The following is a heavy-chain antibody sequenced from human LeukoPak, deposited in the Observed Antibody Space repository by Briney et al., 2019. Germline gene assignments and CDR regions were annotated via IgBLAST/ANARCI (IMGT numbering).Heavy chain of an antibody. CDR2: IWYDGSNK. J-gene: IGHJ4*02. CDR1: GFTFSSYG. D-gene: IGHD2-15*01. Sequence: PGGSLRLSCAASGFTFSSYGMHWVRQTPGKGLEWVALIWYDGSNKYYADSVKGRFTISRDNSKSTLCLQMNSLRAEDTAVYYCAKQLGYCSDGSCYFPYWGQGTLVTVSS. V-gene: IGHV3-33*06. CDR3: AKQLGYCSDGSCYFPY.